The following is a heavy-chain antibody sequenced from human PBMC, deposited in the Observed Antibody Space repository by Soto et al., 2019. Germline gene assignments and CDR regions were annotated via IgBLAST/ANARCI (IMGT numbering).Heavy chain of an antibody. CDR1: GGSISSNSYY. Sequence: QLQLQESGPGLVKPSETLSLTCTVSGGSISSNSYYWAWIRQLPGKGLEWIGNIYYSGTTYYNPSLKGRVTISVATSKNQCSLKLSSVTAADTAVYSCARHKGGYYSGVDVWGQGTTVTVSS. J-gene: IGHJ6*02. V-gene: IGHV4-39*01. CDR3: ARHKGGYYSGVDV. CDR2: IYYSGTT. D-gene: IGHD3-16*01.